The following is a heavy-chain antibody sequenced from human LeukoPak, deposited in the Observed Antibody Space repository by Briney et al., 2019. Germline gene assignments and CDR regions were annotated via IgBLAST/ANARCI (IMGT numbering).Heavy chain of an antibody. Sequence: TGGSLRLSCAASGFTFSSYAMSWVRQAPGKGLEWVSAISGSGGSTYYADSVKGRFTISRDNSKNTLYLQMNSLRAEDTAVYYCAKAPGSGSYYPYYFDYWGQGTLVTVSS. CDR3: AKAPGSGSYYPYYFDY. D-gene: IGHD3-10*01. CDR2: ISGSGGST. V-gene: IGHV3-23*01. CDR1: GFTFSSYA. J-gene: IGHJ4*02.